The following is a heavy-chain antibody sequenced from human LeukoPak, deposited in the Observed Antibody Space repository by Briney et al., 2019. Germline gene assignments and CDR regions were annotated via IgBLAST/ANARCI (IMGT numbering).Heavy chain of an antibody. CDR2: INHSGST. CDR3: ARADSGSYWFDP. J-gene: IGHJ5*02. CDR1: GGSFSGYY. D-gene: IGHD1-26*01. V-gene: IGHV4-34*01. Sequence: PSETLSLTCAVYGGSFSGYYWSWIRQPPGKGLEWIGEINHSGSTNYNPSLKSRVTISVDTSKNQFSLKLSSVTAADTAVYYCARADSGSYWFDPWGQGTLVTVSS.